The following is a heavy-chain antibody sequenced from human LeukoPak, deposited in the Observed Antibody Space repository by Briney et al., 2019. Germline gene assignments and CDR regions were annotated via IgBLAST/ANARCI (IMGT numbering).Heavy chain of an antibody. CDR3: AKTGYGGSPFDS. J-gene: IGHJ4*02. V-gene: IGHV4-39*01. Sequence: SETLSLTCTVSGASISSSSYSWGWIRQPPGKGLEWIGGVYYSGETHYNPSLKSRVTISVDVSKNQFSLKLSSVTAADTAVYYCAKTGYGGSPFDSWGQGTQVTVSS. D-gene: IGHD4-23*01. CDR2: VYYSGET. CDR1: GASISSSSYS.